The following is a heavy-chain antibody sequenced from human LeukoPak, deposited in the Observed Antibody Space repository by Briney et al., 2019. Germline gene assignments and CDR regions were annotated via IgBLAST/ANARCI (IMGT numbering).Heavy chain of an antibody. V-gene: IGHV3-30-3*01. Sequence: GGSLRLSCAASGFTFSSYAMHWVRQAPGKGLEWVAVISYDGSNKYYADSVKGRFTISRDNSKNTLYLQMNSLRAEDTAVYYCARDRYDYVWGSYRYRYFDYWGQGTLVTVSS. CDR3: ARDRYDYVWGSYRYRYFDY. CDR2: ISYDGSNK. J-gene: IGHJ4*02. D-gene: IGHD3-16*02. CDR1: GFTFSSYA.